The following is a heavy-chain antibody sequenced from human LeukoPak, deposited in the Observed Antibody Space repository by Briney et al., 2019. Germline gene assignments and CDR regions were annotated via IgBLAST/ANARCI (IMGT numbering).Heavy chain of an antibody. D-gene: IGHD1-26*01. CDR3: ARARWELLSPALT. CDR2: IYSGGST. CDR1: GFTVSSNY. J-gene: IGHJ5*02. V-gene: IGHV3-53*01. Sequence: PGGSLRLSCAASGFTVSSNYMSWVRQAPGKGLEWVSVIYSGGSTYYADSVRGRFTISRDNSKNTLFLQMNSLRAEDTAVYYCARARWELLSPALTWGQGTLVTVSS.